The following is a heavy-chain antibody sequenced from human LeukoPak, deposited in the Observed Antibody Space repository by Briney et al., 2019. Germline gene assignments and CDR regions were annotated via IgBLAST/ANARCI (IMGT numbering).Heavy chain of an antibody. CDR1: GGTFSSYT. CDR2: IIPIFGTA. Sequence: SVKVSCKASGGTFSSYTISWVRQAPGQGLEWMGRIIPIFGTANYAQKSQGRVTITADESTSTAYMELSSLRSEDTAVYYCARADYGGNPTTDYWGQGTLVTVSS. D-gene: IGHD4-23*01. V-gene: IGHV1-69*15. J-gene: IGHJ4*02. CDR3: ARADYGGNPTTDY.